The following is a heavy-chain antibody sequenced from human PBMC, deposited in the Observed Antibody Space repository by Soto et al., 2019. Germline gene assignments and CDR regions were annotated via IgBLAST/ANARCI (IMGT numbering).Heavy chain of an antibody. CDR2: IIPIFGTA. D-gene: IGHD3-22*01. Sequence: EASVKVSCKASGGTFSGYAISWVRQAPGQGLEWMGGIIPIFGTANYAQKFQGRVTITADESTSTAYMELSSLRSEDTAVYYCAGELVVVTHDAFDIWGQGTMVTVSS. CDR3: AGELVVVTHDAFDI. V-gene: IGHV1-69*13. J-gene: IGHJ3*02. CDR1: GGTFSGYA.